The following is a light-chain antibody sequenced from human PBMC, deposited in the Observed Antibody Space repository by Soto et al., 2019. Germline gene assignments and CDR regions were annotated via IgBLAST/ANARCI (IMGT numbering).Light chain of an antibody. J-gene: IGKJ1*01. Sequence: EIVLTQSPATLSLSPGERATLSCRTSQSVSTLLAWYQHKPGQAPRLLIYDASNRATGIPDRFRGSGSGTDFTLTISSLEPEDFALYYCQQGTDWSPGTFGQGTKVEIK. CDR3: QQGTDWSPGT. V-gene: IGKV3-11*01. CDR1: QSVSTL. CDR2: DAS.